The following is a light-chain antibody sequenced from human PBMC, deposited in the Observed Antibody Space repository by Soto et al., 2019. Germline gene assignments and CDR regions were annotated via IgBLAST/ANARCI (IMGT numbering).Light chain of an antibody. V-gene: IGLV2-14*01. Sequence: QSVLTQPASVSGSPGQSITISCTGTSXDVGGYNSVSWYRQDPGKAPKLMIYDVTNRPSGVSNRFSGSKSGNTASLAISGLQAEDEADYYCSSFTSSITYVFGTGPKLTVL. CDR2: DVT. CDR3: SSFTSSITYV. CDR1: SXDVGGYNS. J-gene: IGLJ1*01.